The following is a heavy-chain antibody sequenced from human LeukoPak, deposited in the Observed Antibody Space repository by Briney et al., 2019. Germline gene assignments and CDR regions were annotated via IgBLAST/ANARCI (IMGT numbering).Heavy chain of an antibody. CDR1: GFTFSRHW. J-gene: IGHJ4*02. D-gene: IGHD2-15*01. CDR2: IKQDGSAK. V-gene: IGHV3-7*03. Sequence: GGSLRLSCAASGFTFSRHWMYWVRQAPGKGLEWVANIKQDGSAKPYVDSVKGRFTISRDNAKNSLFLQMNSLRVEDTAVYYCARGNGWSADFWGQGTLVTVSS. CDR3: ARGNGWSADF.